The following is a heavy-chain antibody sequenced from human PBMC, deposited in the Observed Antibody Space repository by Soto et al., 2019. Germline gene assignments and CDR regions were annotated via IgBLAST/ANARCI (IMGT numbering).Heavy chain of an antibody. CDR3: ARAINDFWSGFSYYFDS. Sequence: SLTCTVSGGSISSGGNYWTWVRQYPGKGLEWIGYMYYSGITYHNPSLKSRIIISVDTSKNQFSLSLSSVTAADTAMYYCARAINDFWSGFSYYFDSWGPGTLVTVSS. J-gene: IGHJ4*02. CDR1: GGSISSGGNY. CDR2: MYYSGIT. D-gene: IGHD3-3*01. V-gene: IGHV4-31*03.